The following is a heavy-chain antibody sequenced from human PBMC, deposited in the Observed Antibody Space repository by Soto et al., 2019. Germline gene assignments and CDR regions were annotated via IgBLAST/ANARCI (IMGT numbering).Heavy chain of an antibody. J-gene: IGHJ4*02. V-gene: IGHV1-3*01. CDR2: INAGNGNT. Sequence: ASVKVSCKASGYTFTSYARHWVRQAPGQRLEWMGWINAGNGNTKYSQKFQGRVTITRDTSASTAYMELSSLRSEDTAVYYCARDFGKLRPFDYWGQGTLVTVSS. CDR3: ARDFGKLRPFDY. CDR1: GYTFTSYA. D-gene: IGHD3-10*01.